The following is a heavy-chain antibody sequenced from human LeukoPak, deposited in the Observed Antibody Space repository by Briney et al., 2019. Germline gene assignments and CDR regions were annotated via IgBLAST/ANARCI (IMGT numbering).Heavy chain of an antibody. CDR2: IYYSGTT. CDR1: GGSIISSSYN. J-gene: IGHJ5*02. V-gene: IGHV4-39*01. D-gene: IGHD2-8*02. CDR3: ARLPTGFPNWFDP. Sequence: PSETLSLTCTVSGGSIISSSYNWGWIRQPPGKGLEWIGTIYYSGTTYYNPSLQSRVTISVDTSKYEFSLKVNSVTAADTAVYYCARLPTGFPNWFDPWGQGTRVTVSS.